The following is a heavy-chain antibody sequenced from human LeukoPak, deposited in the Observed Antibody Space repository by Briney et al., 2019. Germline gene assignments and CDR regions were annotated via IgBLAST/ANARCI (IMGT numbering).Heavy chain of an antibody. CDR3: ARALINPTIFGVVIYFDY. CDR2: IYHSGST. CDR1: GGSFSGYY. J-gene: IGHJ4*02. Sequence: PSETLSLTCAVYGGSFSGYYWGWIRQPPGKGLEWIGSIYHSGSTYYNPSLKSRVTISVDTSKNQFSLKLSSVTAADTAVYYCARALINPTIFGVVIYFDYWGQGTLVTVSS. D-gene: IGHD3-3*01. V-gene: IGHV4-38-2*01.